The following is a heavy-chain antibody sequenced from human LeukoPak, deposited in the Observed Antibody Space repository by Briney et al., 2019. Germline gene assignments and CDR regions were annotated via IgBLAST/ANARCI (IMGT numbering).Heavy chain of an antibody. V-gene: IGHV4-4*09. Sequence: SETLSLTCADSAASISNYYWSWIRQAPGKGLEWIRYISTSGSTNYNPSLKSRVSISLDTSKNRFSLNLNFVTAADTAVYYCASPRSGYRYTFDYWGQGALVTVSS. J-gene: IGHJ4*02. CDR3: ASPRSGYRYTFDY. CDR2: ISTSGST. D-gene: IGHD3-22*01. CDR1: AASISNYY.